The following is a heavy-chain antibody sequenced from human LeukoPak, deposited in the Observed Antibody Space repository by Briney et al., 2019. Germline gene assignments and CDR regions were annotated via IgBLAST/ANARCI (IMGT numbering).Heavy chain of an antibody. J-gene: IGHJ4*02. CDR3: ARDTYCGGDCYSFDY. CDR2: IYYSGST. Sequence: SGTLSLTCAVSGGSISSTNWWSWVRQVPGRGLEWIGEIYYSGSTNYNPSLRSRLSISIDRSKDHFSLKLSSVTAADTAVYYCARDTYCGGDCYSFDYWGQGTLVTVSS. D-gene: IGHD2-21*02. V-gene: IGHV4-4*02. CDR1: GGSISSTNW.